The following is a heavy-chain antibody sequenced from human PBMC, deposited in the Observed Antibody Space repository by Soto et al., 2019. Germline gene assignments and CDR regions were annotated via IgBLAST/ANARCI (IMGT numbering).Heavy chain of an antibody. CDR3: AKGISNYYYGMDV. CDR2: ISYDGSNK. D-gene: IGHD2-15*01. J-gene: IGHJ6*02. CDR1: GFTFSSYG. V-gene: IGHV3-30*18. Sequence: QVQLVESGGGVVQPGRSLRLSCAASGFTFSSYGMHWVRQAPGKGLEWVAVISYDGSNKYYADSVKGRFTISRDNSKNTLYLHMNSLRAEDTAVYYCAKGISNYYYGMDVWGQGTTVTVSS.